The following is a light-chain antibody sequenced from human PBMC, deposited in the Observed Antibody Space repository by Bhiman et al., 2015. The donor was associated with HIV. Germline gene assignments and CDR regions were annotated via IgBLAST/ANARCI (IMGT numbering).Light chain of an antibody. CDR3: CSYAGSSTYVV. J-gene: IGLJ2*01. CDR2: DVS. CDR1: SSDVGGYNY. Sequence: QSALTQPASVSGSPGQSITISCTGTSSDVGGYNYVSWYQQYPGKAPKLMIYDVSNRPSGVPNRFSGSKSGNTASLTISGLQAEDEGDYYCCSYAGSSTYVVFGGGTKLTVL. V-gene: IGLV2-14*03.